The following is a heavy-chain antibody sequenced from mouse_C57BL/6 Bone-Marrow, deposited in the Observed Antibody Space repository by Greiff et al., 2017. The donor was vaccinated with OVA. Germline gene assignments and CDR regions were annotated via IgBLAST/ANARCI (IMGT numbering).Heavy chain of an antibody. CDR2: ISYDGSN. J-gene: IGHJ3*01. CDR3: ARGEIYPNWFAY. Sequence: EVKLMESGPGLVKPSQSLSLTCSVTGYSITSGYYWNWIRQFPGNKLEWMGYISYDGSNNYNPSLKNRISITRDTSKNQFFLKLNSVTTEDTATYYCARGEIYPNWFAYWGQGTLVTVSA. D-gene: IGHD2-1*01. V-gene: IGHV3-6*01. CDR1: GYSITSGYY.